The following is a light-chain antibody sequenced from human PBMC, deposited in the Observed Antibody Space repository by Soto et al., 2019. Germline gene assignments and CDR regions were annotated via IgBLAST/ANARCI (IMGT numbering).Light chain of an antibody. CDR3: AAWDDSLNGVL. J-gene: IGLJ2*01. V-gene: IGLV1-44*01. CDR2: TSN. Sequence: QAVLTQPPSASGTPGQRVTISCSGSSSNIGSNTVNWYQQLPGTAPKLLIHTSNQRPSGVPDRFSGSKSGTSASLAISGLQSEDDADYYCAAWDDSLNGVLFGGGTKLTVL. CDR1: SSNIGSNT.